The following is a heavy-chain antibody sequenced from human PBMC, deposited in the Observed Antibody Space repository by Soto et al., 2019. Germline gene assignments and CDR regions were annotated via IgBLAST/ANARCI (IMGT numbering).Heavy chain of an antibody. CDR2: INHSGST. V-gene: IGHV4-34*01. CDR1: GGSFSGYY. CDR3: ASNIDLGLQRGY. J-gene: IGHJ4*02. D-gene: IGHD5-18*01. Sequence: QVQLQQWGAGLLKPSETLSLTCAVYGGSFSGYYWSWIRQPPGKGLEWIGEINHSGSTNYNPSLKSRVTISVDTSKNQFSLKLSSVTAADTAVYYCASNIDLGLQRGYWGQGTLVTVSS.